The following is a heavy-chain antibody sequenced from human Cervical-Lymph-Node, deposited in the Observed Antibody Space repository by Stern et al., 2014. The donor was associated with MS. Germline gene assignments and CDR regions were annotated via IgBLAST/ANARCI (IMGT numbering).Heavy chain of an antibody. CDR3: TREKYGGNYLDY. J-gene: IGHJ4*02. CDR1: QYTFTSYH. Sequence: EHLVESGAEVKKPGASVKVSCKASQYTFTSYHMHWVRQAPGQGLEWMGIINPNGGSTSYAQKFQGRVTMTRDTSTSTAYMELSGLRSEDTAVYYCTREKYGGNYLDYWGQGTLVTVSS. D-gene: IGHD4-23*01. V-gene: IGHV1-46*03. CDR2: INPNGGST.